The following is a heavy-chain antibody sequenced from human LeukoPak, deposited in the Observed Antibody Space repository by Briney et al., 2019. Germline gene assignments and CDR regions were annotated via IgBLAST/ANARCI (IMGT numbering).Heavy chain of an antibody. V-gene: IGHV1-2*06. CDR1: GYTFTGYY. CDR3: ALNWYYDILTGYLDD. J-gene: IGHJ4*02. Sequence: ASVKVSCKASGYTFTGYYMHWARQAPGQGLEWMGRINPNSGGTNYAQKFQGRVTMTRDTSISTAYMELSRLRSDDTAVYYCALNWYYDILTGYLDDWGQGTLVTVSS. D-gene: IGHD3-9*01. CDR2: INPNSGGT.